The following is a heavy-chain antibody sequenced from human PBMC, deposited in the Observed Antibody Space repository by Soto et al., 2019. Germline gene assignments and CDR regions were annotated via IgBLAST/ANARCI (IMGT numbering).Heavy chain of an antibody. D-gene: IGHD2-15*01. CDR3: THMRGRGLYGMDV. V-gene: IGHV2-5*01. J-gene: IGHJ6*02. CDR1: GFSRSTSGVG. CDR2: IYSNADN. Sequence: QITLKESGPTLVTPTQTLTLTCTFSGFSRSTSGVGVGWVRQPPGKALEWLALIYSNADNSFSTSLKSRLPIAKHTSKTQVVPTMTNMDPVDTAIYYWTHMRGRGLYGMDVWGQGTTVTVSS.